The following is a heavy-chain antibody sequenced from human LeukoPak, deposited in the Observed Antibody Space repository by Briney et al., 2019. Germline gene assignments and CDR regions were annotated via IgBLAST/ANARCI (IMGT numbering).Heavy chain of an antibody. CDR3: ARGDYYDSSGPGTFDI. D-gene: IGHD3-22*01. CDR2: ISNSWYT. J-gene: IGHJ3*02. CDR1: GGSISIYY. Sequence: SETLSLTCTVSGGSISIYYWSWVRQPPGKELEWIAYISNSWYTNYNPSLKSRVTISVDPSKNQFSLKLSSVTAADTAFYYCARGDYYDSSGPGTFDIWGQGTMVTVSS. V-gene: IGHV4-59*01.